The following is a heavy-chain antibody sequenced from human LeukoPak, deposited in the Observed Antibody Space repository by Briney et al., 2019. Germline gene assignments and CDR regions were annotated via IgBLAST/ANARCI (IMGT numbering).Heavy chain of an antibody. D-gene: IGHD3-3*01. V-gene: IGHV1-69*01. J-gene: IGHJ3*02. CDR1: GGTFSSYA. Sequence: ASVKVSCKASGGTFSSYAISWVGQAPGQGREGMGGIIPIFGTANYAQKFQLRVAITPYESTSTAYMDLSSLRSEDTAVYYCAGRPHHDFWSGYYSTGAFDIWGQGTMVTVSS. CDR2: IIPIFGTA. CDR3: AGRPHHDFWSGYYSTGAFDI.